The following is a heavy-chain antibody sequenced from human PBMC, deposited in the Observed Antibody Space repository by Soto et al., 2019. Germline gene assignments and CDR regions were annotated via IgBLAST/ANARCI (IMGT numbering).Heavy chain of an antibody. CDR2: IIPMVGTP. D-gene: IGHD3-16*01. CDR1: GDTFSSYS. J-gene: IGHJ6*03. CDR3: ATDGGSTSSSAYNYFMDV. V-gene: IGHV1-69*08. Sequence: QAQLVQSGAEVKRPGSSVKVSCKASGDTFSSYSISWVRQAPGQGLEWMGRIIPMVGTPNYAQKFQGRVTFSADKSTSTAYMVLNSLISDDTAVYYCATDGGSTSSSAYNYFMDVWGKGTPVTLSS.